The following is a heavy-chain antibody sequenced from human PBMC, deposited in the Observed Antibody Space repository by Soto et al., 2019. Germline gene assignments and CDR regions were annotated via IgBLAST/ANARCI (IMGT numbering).Heavy chain of an antibody. CDR3: ARDHGIAAAGKNYYYYGMDV. CDR1: GGTFSSYA. J-gene: IGHJ6*02. CDR2: IIPIFGTA. D-gene: IGHD6-13*01. V-gene: IGHV1-69*13. Sequence: SVKVSCKASGGTFSSYAISWVRQAPGQGLEWMGGIIPIFGTANYAQKFQGRVTITADESTSTAYMELSSLRSEDTAVYYCARDHGIAAAGKNYYYYGMDVWGQGTTVTVSS.